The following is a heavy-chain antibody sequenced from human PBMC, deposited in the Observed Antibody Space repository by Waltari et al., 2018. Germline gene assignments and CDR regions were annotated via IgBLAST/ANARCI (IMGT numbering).Heavy chain of an antibody. Sequence: QVQLVQSGAEVKKPGASVKVSCKASGYTFTSYYMHWVRQAPGQGLEWMGISNPGGGSTRYAQKFQGRVTMTRDTSTSTGYRELSSRRSEDTAVYYCARDQEAGFFDYWGQGTLVTVSS. CDR3: ARDQEAGFFDY. CDR2: SNPGGGST. CDR1: GYTFTSYY. V-gene: IGHV1-46*01. J-gene: IGHJ4*02.